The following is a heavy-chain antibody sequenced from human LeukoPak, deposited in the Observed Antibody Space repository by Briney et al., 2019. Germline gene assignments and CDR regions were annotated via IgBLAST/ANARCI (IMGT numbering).Heavy chain of an antibody. Sequence: GASVKVSCKASGYTFTGYYMHWVRQAPGQGLEWMGWINPNSGGTNYAQKLQGRVTMTTDTSTSTAYMELRSLRSDDTAVYYCARDTPPTTYYDFWSGYYSYAFDYWGQGTLVTVSS. CDR1: GYTFTGYY. V-gene: IGHV1-2*02. D-gene: IGHD3-3*01. J-gene: IGHJ4*02. CDR3: ARDTPPTTYYDFWSGYYSYAFDY. CDR2: INPNSGGT.